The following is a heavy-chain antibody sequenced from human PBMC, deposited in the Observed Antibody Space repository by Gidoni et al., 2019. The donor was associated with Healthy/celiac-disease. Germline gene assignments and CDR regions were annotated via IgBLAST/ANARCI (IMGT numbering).Heavy chain of an antibody. V-gene: IGHV3-23*01. CDR2: ISGSGGST. CDR1: GFTFSSYA. CDR3: AKDARARIVVVVAATLIDNY. Sequence: EVQLLESGGGLVQPGGSLRLSCAASGFTFSSYAMSWVRQAPGKGLEWVSAISGSGGSTYYADSVKGRFTISRDNSKNTLYLQMNSLRAEDTAVYYCAKDARARIVVVVAATLIDNYWGQGTLVTVSS. J-gene: IGHJ4*02. D-gene: IGHD2-15*01.